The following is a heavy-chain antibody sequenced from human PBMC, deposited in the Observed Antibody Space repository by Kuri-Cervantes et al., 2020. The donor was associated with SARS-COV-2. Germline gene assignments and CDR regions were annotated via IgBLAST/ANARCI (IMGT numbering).Heavy chain of an antibody. J-gene: IGHJ4*02. Sequence: ASVKVSCKASGYTYTNYAMNWVRQAPGQGLEWMGIINPSGGSTSYAQKFQGRVTMTRDTSTSTVYMELSSLRSEDTAVYYCARTYYDSSGYPSPFDYWGQGTLVTVSS. D-gene: IGHD3-22*01. CDR2: INPSGGST. V-gene: IGHV1-46*01. CDR3: ARTYYDSSGYPSPFDY. CDR1: GYTYTNYA.